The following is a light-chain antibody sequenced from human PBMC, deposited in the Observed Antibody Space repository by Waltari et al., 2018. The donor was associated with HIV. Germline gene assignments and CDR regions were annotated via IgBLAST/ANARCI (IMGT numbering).Light chain of an antibody. Sequence: AIQITQHPSSLSASVGDRVSITCRASQGIRSDLGGYQQMPGKAPKLLIYAASTLQNGVPSRFNGSGSGTDFTLTSNSLQPEDFATYCCLQGHTVPRTFGGGTRVEI. V-gene: IGKV1-6*01. CDR3: LQGHTVPRT. CDR2: AAS. CDR1: QGIRSD. J-gene: IGKJ4*02.